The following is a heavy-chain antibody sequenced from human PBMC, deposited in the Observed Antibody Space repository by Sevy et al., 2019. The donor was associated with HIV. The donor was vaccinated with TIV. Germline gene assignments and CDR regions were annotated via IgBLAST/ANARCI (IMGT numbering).Heavy chain of an antibody. CDR3: ARGGIQLWADYYGMDV. Sequence: GGSLRLSCAASGFTFSSYWMSWVRQAPGKGLEWVANIKQDGSEKYYVYSVKGRFTISRDNAKNSLYLQMNSLRAEDTAVYYCARGGIQLWADYYGMDVWGQGTTVTVSS. D-gene: IGHD5-18*01. J-gene: IGHJ6*02. CDR1: GFTFSSYW. V-gene: IGHV3-7*01. CDR2: IKQDGSEK.